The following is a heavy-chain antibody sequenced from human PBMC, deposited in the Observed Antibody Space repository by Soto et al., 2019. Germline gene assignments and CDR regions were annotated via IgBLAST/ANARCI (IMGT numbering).Heavy chain of an antibody. CDR2: IKNDGTGT. Sequence: PGGPLRLSCAASGFMFSDYWMHWVRQAPGKGLDWVSRIKNDGTGTMYADSVKGRFTISRDNAKNTLYLQMNSLRAEDMAVYYCARENPGLEKTIDYWGQGTLVTVSS. J-gene: IGHJ4*02. CDR3: ARENPGLEKTIDY. CDR1: GFMFSDYW. V-gene: IGHV3-74*03. D-gene: IGHD6-6*01.